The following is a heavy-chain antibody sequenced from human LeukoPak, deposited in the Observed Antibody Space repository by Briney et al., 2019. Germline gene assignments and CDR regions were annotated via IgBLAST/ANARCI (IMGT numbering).Heavy chain of an antibody. J-gene: IGHJ4*02. Sequence: GGSLRLSCAASGFTSSSYEMNWVRQAPGKGLEWVSYISRSGRTIYYADSVKGRFTISRDNAKNSLYLQMNSLRAEDTAVYYCARNDGFDYWGKGTMVTVSS. CDR2: ISRSGRTI. D-gene: IGHD1-1*01. CDR3: ARNDGFDY. CDR1: GFTSSSYE. V-gene: IGHV3-48*03.